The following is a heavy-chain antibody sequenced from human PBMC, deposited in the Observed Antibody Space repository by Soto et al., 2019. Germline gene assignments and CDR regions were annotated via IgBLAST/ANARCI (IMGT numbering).Heavy chain of an antibody. CDR2: LSGDSIDR. CDR1: GFTFSSYS. V-gene: IGHV3-23*01. Sequence: GGSLRLSGAACGFTFSSYSISWVRQAPWKGLEWVSSLSGDSIDRYYADYVMGRLTISRDYYKNRLFLQMNSLRSEETAVYYCAKRCSGSSSLGCFDYWGPGTMVTVSS. J-gene: IGHJ4*01. D-gene: IGHD6-6*01. CDR3: AKRCSGSSSLGCFDY.